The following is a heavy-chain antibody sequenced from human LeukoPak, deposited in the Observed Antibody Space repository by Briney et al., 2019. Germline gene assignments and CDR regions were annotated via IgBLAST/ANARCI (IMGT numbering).Heavy chain of an antibody. CDR3: ARLLGMGAFDI. D-gene: IGHD7-27*01. J-gene: IGHJ3*02. CDR1: GGSISSINW. CDR2: IYHSGST. V-gene: IGHV4-4*02. Sequence: SGTLSLTCAVSGGSISSINWWSWVRQPPGKGLEWIGEIYHSGSTNYNASLKSRVTISVDKSKNQFSLKLSSVTAAGTAVYYCARLLGMGAFDIWGQGTLVTVSS.